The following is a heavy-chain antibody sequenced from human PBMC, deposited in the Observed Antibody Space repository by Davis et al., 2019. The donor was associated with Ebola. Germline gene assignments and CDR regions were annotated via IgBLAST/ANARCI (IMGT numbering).Heavy chain of an antibody. CDR1: GFTFSGSA. Sequence: GGSLRLSCAASGFTFSGSAMHWVRQASGKGLEWVGRIRSKANSYATAYAASVKGRFTISRDDSKSIAYLQMNSLKTEDTAVYYCTREDGRRWLQSDYWGQGTLVTVSS. CDR3: TREDGRRWLQSDY. D-gene: IGHD5-24*01. CDR2: IRSKANSYAT. V-gene: IGHV3-73*01. J-gene: IGHJ4*02.